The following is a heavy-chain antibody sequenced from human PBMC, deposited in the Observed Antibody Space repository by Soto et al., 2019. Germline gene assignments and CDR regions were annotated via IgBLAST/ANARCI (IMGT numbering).Heavy chain of an antibody. CDR1: GGSFSGYY. J-gene: IGHJ6*03. CDR2: INHSGST. CDR3: ARTRRITMVRGVQLLYYYYMDV. V-gene: IGHV4-34*01. D-gene: IGHD3-10*01. Sequence: SETLSLTCAVYGGSFSGYYWSWIRQPPGKGLEWIGEINHSGSTNYNPSLKSRVTISVDTSKNQFSLKLSSVTAADTAVYYCARTRRITMVRGVQLLYYYYMDVRGKGTTVTVSS.